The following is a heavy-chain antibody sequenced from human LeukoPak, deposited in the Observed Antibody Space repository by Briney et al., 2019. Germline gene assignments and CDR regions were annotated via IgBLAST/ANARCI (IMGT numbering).Heavy chain of an antibody. CDR1: GFTFSSYG. D-gene: IGHD3-16*02. V-gene: IGHV3-30*02. CDR2: IRYDGSNK. J-gene: IGHJ5*02. Sequence: PGGSLRLSCAASGFTFSSYGMHWVRQAPGKGLEWVAFIRYDGSNKYYADSVKGRFTISRDNSKNTLYLQMNSLTVADTAIYYCVREDFAYVSETYRYWFDPWGQGTLVTVSS. CDR3: VREDFAYVSETYRYWFDP.